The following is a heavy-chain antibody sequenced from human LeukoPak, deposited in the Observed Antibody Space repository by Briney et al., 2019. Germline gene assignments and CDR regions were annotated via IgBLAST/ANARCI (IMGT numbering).Heavy chain of an antibody. CDR3: ARSPDYSGSEDY. CDR2: IYYSGST. D-gene: IGHD1-26*01. Sequence: PSETLSLTCTVSGGSISSYYWSWIRQPPGKGLEWIGYIYYSGSTNYNPSLKSRVTISVDTSKNQFSLKLSSVTAADTAVYYCARSPDYSGSEDYWGHGTLVTVSS. CDR1: GGSISSYY. J-gene: IGHJ4*01. V-gene: IGHV4-59*01.